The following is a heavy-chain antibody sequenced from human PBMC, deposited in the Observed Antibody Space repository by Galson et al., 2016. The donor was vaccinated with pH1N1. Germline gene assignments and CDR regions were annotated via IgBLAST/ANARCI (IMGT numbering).Heavy chain of an antibody. CDR2: ISPIFGSI. CDR3: ATAGPLVREILYYSYAMDV. J-gene: IGHJ6*02. D-gene: IGHD3-10*01. Sequence: SVKVSCKASGGTFSNSAISCVRQAPGQGLEWMGGISPIFGSINYAQRFQGRVTVSADIFTKTAYMELSGLTYEDTAIYYCATAGPLVREILYYSYAMDVWGQGTTVTVSS. CDR1: GGTFSNSA. V-gene: IGHV1-69*06.